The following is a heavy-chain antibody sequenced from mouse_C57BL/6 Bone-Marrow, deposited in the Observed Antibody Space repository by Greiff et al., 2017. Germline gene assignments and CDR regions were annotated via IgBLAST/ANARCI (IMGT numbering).Heavy chain of an antibody. J-gene: IGHJ3*01. D-gene: IGHD2-3*01. CDR2: ISSGSSTI. CDR3: ARRWLLSWFAY. CDR1: GFTFSDYG. Sequence: EVKLVESGGGLVKPGGSLKLSCAASGFTFSDYGMHWVRQAPEKGLEWVAYISSGSSTIYYADTVKGRFTISRDNAKNTLFLQMTSLRSEDTAMYYCARRWLLSWFAYWGQGTLVTVSA. V-gene: IGHV5-17*01.